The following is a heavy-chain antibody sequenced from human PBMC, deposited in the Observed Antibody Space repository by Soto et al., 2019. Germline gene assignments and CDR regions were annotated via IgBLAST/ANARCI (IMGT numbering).Heavy chain of an antibody. J-gene: IGHJ4*02. CDR1: GGSFSGYY. V-gene: IGHV4-34*01. CDR3: ARGGSRRYGDRRYYCDY. CDR2: INHSGST. Sequence: PSETLSLTCAVYGGSFSGYYWSWIRQPPGKGLEWIGEINHSGSTNYNPSLKSRVTISVDTSKNQFSLKLSSVTAADTAVYYCARGGSRRYGDRRYYCDYWGQGTLVTVS. D-gene: IGHD4-17*01.